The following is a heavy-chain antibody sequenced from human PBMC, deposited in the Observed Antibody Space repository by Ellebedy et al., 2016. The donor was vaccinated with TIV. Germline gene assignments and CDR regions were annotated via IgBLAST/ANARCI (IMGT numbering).Heavy chain of an antibody. J-gene: IGHJ5*02. Sequence: GGSLRLSCAASGFSFRSYWMSWVRQAPGKGLEWVANIYHGGSQQYYVDSVKGRFTISRDNAKKLLYLQMDSLRAEDTAVYYCARRGSYGDYAVQINNWFDPWGRGTLVTVSS. V-gene: IGHV3-7*01. D-gene: IGHD4-17*01. CDR2: IYHGGSQQ. CDR3: ARRGSYGDYAVQINNWFDP. CDR1: GFSFRSYW.